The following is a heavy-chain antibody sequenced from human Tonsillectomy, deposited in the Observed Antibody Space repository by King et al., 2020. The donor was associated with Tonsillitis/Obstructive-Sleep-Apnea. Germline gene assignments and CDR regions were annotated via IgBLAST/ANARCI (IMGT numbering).Heavy chain of an antibody. CDR2: IYYSGST. J-gene: IGHJ4*02. D-gene: IGHD3-22*01. Sequence: PLQESGPGLVKPSETLSLTCTVSGGSISSSSYYWGWIRQPPGKGLEWIGSIYYSGSTYYNPSLKSRVTISVDTSKNQFSLKLSSVTAADTAVYYCARHRYYYDSSGYSFDYWGQGTLVTVSS. V-gene: IGHV4-39*01. CDR3: ARHRYYYDSSGYSFDY. CDR1: GGSISSSSYY.